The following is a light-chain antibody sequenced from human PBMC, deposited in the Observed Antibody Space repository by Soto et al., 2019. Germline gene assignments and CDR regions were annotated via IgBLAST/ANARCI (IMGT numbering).Light chain of an antibody. J-gene: IGKJ5*01. CDR2: GAS. CDR1: QSVSSSY. Sequence: EIVLTQSPGTLSLSPGESATLSCRASQSVSSSYLAWYQQKPGQAPRLLIYGASSRATAIPDRFSGSGSGTDFTLTISRLEPEDFAVYYCQQYDSSPITFGQGTRLEIK. CDR3: QQYDSSPIT. V-gene: IGKV3-20*01.